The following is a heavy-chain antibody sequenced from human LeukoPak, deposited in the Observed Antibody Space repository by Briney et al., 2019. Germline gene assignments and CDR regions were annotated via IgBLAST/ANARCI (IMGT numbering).Heavy chain of an antibody. CDR2: FDPEDGET. CDR3: ATYFYLLSGSKYFQH. Sequence: ASVKVSCKVSGYTLTELSMHWVRQTPGKGLGWMGGFDPEDGETIYAQKFQGRVTMTEDTSTDTAYMELSSLRSEDTAVYYCATYFYLLSGSKYFQHWGQGTLVTVSS. V-gene: IGHV1-24*01. D-gene: IGHD2/OR15-2a*01. J-gene: IGHJ1*01. CDR1: GYTLTELS.